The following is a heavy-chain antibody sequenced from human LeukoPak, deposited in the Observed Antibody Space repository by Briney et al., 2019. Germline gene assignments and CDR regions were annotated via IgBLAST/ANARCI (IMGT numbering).Heavy chain of an antibody. V-gene: IGHV4-34*01. Sequence: PSETLSLTCAVYGGSFSGYYWSWIRQPPGKGLEWIGEIDHRGSTNYNPSLKSRVTISVDTSKNQFSLKLSSVTAADTAVYYCARGLIPRNRGCSGGSCYYSDYWGQGTLVTVSS. J-gene: IGHJ4*02. CDR3: ARGLIPRNRGCSGGSCYYSDY. CDR2: IDHRGST. CDR1: GGSFSGYY. D-gene: IGHD2-15*01.